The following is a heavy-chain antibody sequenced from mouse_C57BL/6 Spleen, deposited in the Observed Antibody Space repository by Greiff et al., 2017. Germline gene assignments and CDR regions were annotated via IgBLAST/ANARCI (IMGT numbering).Heavy chain of an antibody. CDR3: TTDTSYYYGSSPFAY. CDR1: GFNIKDDY. CDR2: IDPENGDT. D-gene: IGHD1-1*01. Sequence: VQLKQSGAELVRPGASVKLSCTASGFNIKDDYMHWVKQRPEQGLEWIGWIDPENGDTEYASKFQGKATITADTSSNTAYLHLSSLTSEDTAVYYCTTDTSYYYGSSPFAYWGQGTLVTVSA. J-gene: IGHJ3*01. V-gene: IGHV14-4*01.